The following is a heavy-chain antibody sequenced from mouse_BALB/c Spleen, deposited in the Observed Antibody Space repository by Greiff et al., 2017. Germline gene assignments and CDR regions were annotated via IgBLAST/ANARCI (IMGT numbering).Heavy chain of an antibody. J-gene: IGHJ2*01. V-gene: IGHV1-69*01. CDR3: ARTGTGAYFDY. CDR2: IDTSDSYT. D-gene: IGHD4-1*01. CDR1: GYTFTDYW. Sequence: QVQLQQPGAELVMPGASVKMSCKASGYTFTDYWMHWVKQRPGQGLEWIGAIDTSDSYTSYNQKFKGKATLTVDESSSTAYMQLSSLTSEDSAVYYCARTGTGAYFDYWGQGTTLSLL.